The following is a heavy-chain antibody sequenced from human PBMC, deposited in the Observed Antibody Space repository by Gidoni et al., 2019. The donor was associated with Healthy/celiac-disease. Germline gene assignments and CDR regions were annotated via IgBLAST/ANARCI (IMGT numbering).Heavy chain of an antibody. CDR3: ARVLNYYDSSGYYPRVGMDV. CDR1: GFTFSRYW. Sequence: EVQLVESGGGLVQPGGSLRLSCAASGFTFSRYWMHWVRQAPGKGLVWVSRINSDGSSTSYADSVKGRFTISRDNAKNTLYLQMNSLRAEDTAVYYCARVLNYYDSSGYYPRVGMDVWGQGTTVTVSS. D-gene: IGHD3-22*01. V-gene: IGHV3-74*01. J-gene: IGHJ6*02. CDR2: INSDGSST.